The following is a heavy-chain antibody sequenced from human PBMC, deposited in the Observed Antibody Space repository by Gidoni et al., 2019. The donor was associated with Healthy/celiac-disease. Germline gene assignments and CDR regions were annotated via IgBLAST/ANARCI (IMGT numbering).Heavy chain of an antibody. Sequence: QVQLVQSGAEVKKPGSSVKVSCKASGGTFNSYAISWMRQAPGQGLEWVGRIIPILGIANYAQKFQGRATITAEKSTSTAYMELSSLRSEDTAVYYCARDTPGGYYFDYWGQGTLVTVSS. D-gene: IGHD2-15*01. J-gene: IGHJ4*02. V-gene: IGHV1-69*04. CDR2: IIPILGIA. CDR1: GGTFNSYA. CDR3: ARDTPGGYYFDY.